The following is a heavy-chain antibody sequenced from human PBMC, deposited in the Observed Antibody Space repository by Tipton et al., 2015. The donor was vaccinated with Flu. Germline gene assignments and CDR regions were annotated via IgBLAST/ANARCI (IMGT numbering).Heavy chain of an antibody. CDR1: GDSISKCGW. Sequence: TLSLPCAVSGDSISKCGWWRWVRQPPGKALEWLGETHHSGEIYYNPSLKSRVIMSMDKTKNQFSLKVTSVTAADTALYYCARNWGYDGTTPYAPDVGGQGTMVTVSS. CDR3: ARNWGYDGTTPYAPDV. CDR2: THHSGEI. D-gene: IGHD5-12*01. V-gene: IGHV4-4*02. J-gene: IGHJ3*01.